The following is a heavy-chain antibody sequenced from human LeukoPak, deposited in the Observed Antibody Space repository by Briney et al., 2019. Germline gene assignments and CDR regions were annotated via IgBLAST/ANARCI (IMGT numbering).Heavy chain of an antibody. V-gene: IGHV4-4*02. Sequence: SGTLSLTCAVSGGSISSSNWWSWVRQPPGKGLEWIGEIYHSGSTNYNPSLKSRVTISVDTSKNQFSLKLSSVTAADTAVYYCARHPPYSSSSYWFDPWGQGTLVTVSS. CDR3: ARHPPYSSSSYWFDP. D-gene: IGHD6-6*01. CDR1: GGSISSSNW. CDR2: IYHSGST. J-gene: IGHJ5*02.